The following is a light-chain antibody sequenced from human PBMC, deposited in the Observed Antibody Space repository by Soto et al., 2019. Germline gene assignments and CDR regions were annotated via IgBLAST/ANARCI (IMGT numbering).Light chain of an antibody. V-gene: IGKV1-39*01. CDR2: TAF. J-gene: IGKJ1*01. CDR1: QSIGTF. CDR3: QQAFSAEWT. Sequence: IQMTQSPCSLSASVGDRVSSTCRASQSIGTFLAWYQQKPGEAPNLLIHTAFTLYSGVPSRFSGTGSGTDFTLTISSLQPEDFAIYFCQQAFSAEWTFGQGTKVDIK.